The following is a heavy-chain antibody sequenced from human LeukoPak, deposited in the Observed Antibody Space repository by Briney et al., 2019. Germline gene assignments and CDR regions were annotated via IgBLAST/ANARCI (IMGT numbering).Heavy chain of an antibody. J-gene: IGHJ4*02. CDR3: AREIRVTVVPAAIDY. D-gene: IGHD2-2*01. CDR1: GFSFEDYS. V-gene: IGHV3-33*08. CDR2: IWYDGSNK. Sequence: GGSLRLSCAASGFSFEDYSMHWVRQAPGKGLEWVAVIWYDGSNKYYADSVKGRFTISRDNSKNTVYLQTNSLRDEDTAVYYCAREIRVTVVPAAIDYWGQGTLVTVSS.